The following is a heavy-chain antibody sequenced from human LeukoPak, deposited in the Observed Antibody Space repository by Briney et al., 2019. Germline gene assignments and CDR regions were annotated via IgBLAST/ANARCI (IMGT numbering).Heavy chain of an antibody. CDR1: GFTFSSYE. J-gene: IGHJ4*02. CDR3: AKDRYSYGRSHFDY. D-gene: IGHD5-18*01. Sequence: PGGSLRLSCAASGFTFSSYEMNWVRQAPGKGLEWVSYISSSGSTIYYADSVKGRFTISRDNAKNSLYLQMNSLRAEDTAVYYCAKDRYSYGRSHFDYWGQGTLVTVSS. CDR2: ISSSGSTI. V-gene: IGHV3-48*03.